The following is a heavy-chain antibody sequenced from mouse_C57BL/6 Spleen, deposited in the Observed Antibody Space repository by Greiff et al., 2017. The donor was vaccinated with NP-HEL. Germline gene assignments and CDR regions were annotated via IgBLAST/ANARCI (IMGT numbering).Heavy chain of an antibody. CDR2: IDPSDSYT. CDR1: GYTFTSYW. CDR3: ASYGNFFDY. V-gene: IGHV1-59*01. J-gene: IGHJ2*01. Sequence: VQLQQPGAELVRPGTSVKLSCKASGYTFTSYWMHWVKQRPGQGLEWIGVIDPSDSYTNYNQKFKGKATLTVDTSSSTAYMQLSSLTSEDSAVYYCASYGNFFDYWGQGTTLTVSS. D-gene: IGHD2-1*01.